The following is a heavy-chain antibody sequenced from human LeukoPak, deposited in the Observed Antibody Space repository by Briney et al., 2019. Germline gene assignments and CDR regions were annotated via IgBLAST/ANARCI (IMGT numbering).Heavy chain of an antibody. J-gene: IGHJ3*02. D-gene: IGHD3-22*01. CDR1: GYTFTSYG. CDR3: ARSDTYYYDSSGYYKEPNAFDI. Sequence: GASVKVSCKASGYTFTSYGISWVRQAPGQGLEWMGWISAYNGNTNYAQKLQGRVTMTTDTSTSTAYMELSRLRSDDTAVYYCARSDTYYYDSSGYYKEPNAFDIWGQGTMVTVSS. V-gene: IGHV1-18*01. CDR2: ISAYNGNT.